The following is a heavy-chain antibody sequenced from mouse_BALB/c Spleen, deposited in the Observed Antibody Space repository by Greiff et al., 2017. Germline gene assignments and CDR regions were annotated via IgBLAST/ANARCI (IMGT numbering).Heavy chain of an antibody. CDR3: NADYYGKDAMDY. Sequence: VQLQQSGAELVRSGASVKLSCTASGFNIKDYYMHWVKQRPEQGLEWIGWIDPENGDTEYAPKFQGKATMTADTSSNTAYLQLSSLTSEDTAVYYCNADYYGKDAMDYWGQGTSVTVSS. V-gene: IGHV14-4*02. J-gene: IGHJ4*01. CDR1: GFNIKDYY. D-gene: IGHD2-1*01. CDR2: IDPENGDT.